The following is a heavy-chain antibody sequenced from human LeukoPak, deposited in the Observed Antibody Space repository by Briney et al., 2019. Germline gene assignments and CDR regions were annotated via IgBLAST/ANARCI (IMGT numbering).Heavy chain of an antibody. V-gene: IGHV1-3*01. CDR3: AMNYGGNSGAFDI. Sequence: ASVKVSCKTPGYIITSYGVHWVRQAPGQSLEWMGRMNAGDGNTRYSQRFQGRLTISRDTSASTDYIELSSLRSEDTAVYFCAMNYGGNSGAFDIWGQGTLVTVSS. CDR2: MNAGDGNT. D-gene: IGHD4-23*01. J-gene: IGHJ3*02. CDR1: GYIITSYG.